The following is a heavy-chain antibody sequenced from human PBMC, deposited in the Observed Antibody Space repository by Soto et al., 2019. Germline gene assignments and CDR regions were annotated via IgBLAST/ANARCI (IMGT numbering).Heavy chain of an antibody. J-gene: IGHJ5*02. V-gene: IGHV3-11*06. CDR3: ARDYSRAWYGWFDP. CDR2: ISSSSSYT. CDR1: RFSFSDYY. D-gene: IGHD6-19*01. Sequence: GGSLRLSCAASRFSFSDYYMIWIRQAPGKGLEWVSYISSSSSYTDYADSVKGRFTISRDNAKKSLYLQMNSLRAEDTAVYYSARDYSRAWYGWFDPWGQGTLVTVSS.